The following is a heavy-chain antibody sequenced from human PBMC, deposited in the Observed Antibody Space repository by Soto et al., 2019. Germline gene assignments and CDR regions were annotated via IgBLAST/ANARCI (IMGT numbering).Heavy chain of an antibody. CDR3: ARKSVVAATQRPMLYYYGMDV. Sequence: QVQLVQSGAEVKKPGSSVKVSCKASGGTFSSYAISWVRQAPGQGLEWMGGIIPIFGTANYAQTFQGRVTITADESTSTAYMELSSLRAEDTAVYYCARKSVVAATQRPMLYYYGMDVWGQGTTVTVSS. D-gene: IGHD2-15*01. J-gene: IGHJ6*02. CDR2: IIPIFGTA. V-gene: IGHV1-69*01. CDR1: GGTFSSYA.